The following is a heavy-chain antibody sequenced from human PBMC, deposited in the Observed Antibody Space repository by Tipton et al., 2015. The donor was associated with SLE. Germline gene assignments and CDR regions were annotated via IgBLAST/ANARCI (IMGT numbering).Heavy chain of an antibody. J-gene: IGHJ5*02. V-gene: IGHV3-23*03. Sequence: GSLRLSCAASGFTFSSYEMNWVRQAPGKGLEWVSVIYSGGSSTYYADSVKGRFTISRDNSKNTLYLQMNSLRAEDTAVYYCAKGAYDFWTWGQGTLVTVSS. CDR3: AKGAYDFWT. D-gene: IGHD3-3*01. CDR2: IYSGGSST. CDR1: GFTFSSYE.